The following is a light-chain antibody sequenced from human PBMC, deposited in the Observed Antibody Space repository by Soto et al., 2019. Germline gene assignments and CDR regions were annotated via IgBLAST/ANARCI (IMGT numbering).Light chain of an antibody. V-gene: IGKV3-20*01. CDR3: QQYGSSPWT. Sequence: EIVLTQSPVTLAFSPVERAALSCSAGQSVSSSYLAWYQQKPGQAPRLLIYGASSRATGIPDRFSGSGSGTDFTLTISRLEPEDFAVYYCQQYGSSPWTFGQGTKVDIK. CDR1: QSVSSSY. J-gene: IGKJ1*01. CDR2: GAS.